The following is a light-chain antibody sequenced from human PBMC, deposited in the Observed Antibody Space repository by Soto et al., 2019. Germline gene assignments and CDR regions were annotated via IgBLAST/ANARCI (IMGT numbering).Light chain of an antibody. CDR2: LGS. J-gene: IGKJ2*01. V-gene: IGKV2-28*01. CDR3: RQALQTPYT. Sequence: EIVMTQAPPALTVTPGEPASISCRSSQRLLHSNGNTFLDWYLQKPGQSPQLLIYLGSNRAAGVPDRVSGSEAGADFTLKISRVGAADVGVYYCRQALQTPYTFGLGTTLAIK. CDR1: QRLLHSNGNTF.